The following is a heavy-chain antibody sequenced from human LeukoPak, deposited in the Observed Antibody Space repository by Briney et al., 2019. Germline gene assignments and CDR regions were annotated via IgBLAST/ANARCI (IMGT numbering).Heavy chain of an antibody. Sequence: GGSLRLSCAASGFTFSIYAMQWVRQAPGKGLEWVTLISNDGSNKYYAASVKGRFTISRDNSKNTLFLQMYSLRDDDTAVYYCARAAHFYSNAFDIWGLGTMVTVSS. V-gene: IGHV3-30*14. J-gene: IGHJ3*02. D-gene: IGHD6-13*01. CDR3: ARAAHFYSNAFDI. CDR1: GFTFSIYA. CDR2: ISNDGSNK.